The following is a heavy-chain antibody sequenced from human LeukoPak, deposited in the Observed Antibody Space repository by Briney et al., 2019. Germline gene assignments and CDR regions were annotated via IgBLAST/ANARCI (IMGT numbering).Heavy chain of an antibody. CDR3: AKNSGYDFSLDY. V-gene: IGHV3-43*02. Sequence: GGSLRLSCAASGFTFDDYAMHWVRQAPGKGLEWVSLISGDGGSTYYADSVKGRFTISRDNSKNSLYLQMNSLRTEDIALYYCAKNSGYDFSLDYWGQGTLVTVSS. CDR1: GFTFDDYA. D-gene: IGHD5-12*01. J-gene: IGHJ4*02. CDR2: ISGDGGST.